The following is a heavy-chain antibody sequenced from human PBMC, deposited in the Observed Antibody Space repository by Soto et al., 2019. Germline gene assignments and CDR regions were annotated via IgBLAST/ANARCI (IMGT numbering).Heavy chain of an antibody. CDR3: AREESTIFGVVIPLYYYYGMDV. D-gene: IGHD3-3*01. CDR1: GYRFIDYF. CDR2: INPKNGGT. V-gene: IGHV1-2*02. J-gene: IGHJ6*02. Sequence: AASVKVSCRASGYRFIDYFMHWVRRAPGQGLEWMGWINPKNGGTKIAQKFQCRITITRDTSASTAYMELSSLRSEDTAVYYCAREESTIFGVVIPLYYYYGMDVWGQGTTVTVSS.